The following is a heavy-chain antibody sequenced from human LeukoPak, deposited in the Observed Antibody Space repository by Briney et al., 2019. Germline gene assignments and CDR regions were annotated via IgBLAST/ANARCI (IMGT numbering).Heavy chain of an antibody. CDR3: ARSGSSGYPFDY. V-gene: IGHV4-59*01. CDR1: GGSISSYY. J-gene: IGHJ4*02. Sequence: SETLSLTCTVSGGSISSYYWSWIRQPPGKGLEWIGYIYYSGSTNYNPSLKSRVTISVDTSKNQFSLKLSSVTAADTAVYYCARSGSSGYPFDYWGQGTLVTVSS. CDR2: IYYSGST. D-gene: IGHD3-22*01.